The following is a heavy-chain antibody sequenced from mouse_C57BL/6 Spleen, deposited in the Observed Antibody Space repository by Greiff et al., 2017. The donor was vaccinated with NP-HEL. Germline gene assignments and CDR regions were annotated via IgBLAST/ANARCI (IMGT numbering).Heavy chain of an antibody. CDR3: ARWGGYYRGFDY. CDR1: GYTFTSYW. Sequence: VKLQQPGAELVRPGSSVKLSCKASGYTFTSYWMHWVKQRPIQGLEWIGKIDPSDSENHYNQKFKDKATLTVDKSSHTAYLQLSSLTSEASAVYSCARWGGYYRGFDYWGKGTTLTVSS. J-gene: IGHJ2*01. D-gene: IGHD2-3*01. V-gene: IGHV1-52*01. CDR2: IDPSDSEN.